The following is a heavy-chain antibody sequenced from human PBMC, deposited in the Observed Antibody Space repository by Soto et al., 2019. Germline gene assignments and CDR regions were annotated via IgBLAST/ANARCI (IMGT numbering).Heavy chain of an antibody. CDR1: GFTFSSYA. J-gene: IGHJ4*02. CDR2: ISYDGSNK. CDR3: ARDYGGAVWIPVAY. V-gene: IGHV3-30-3*01. Sequence: QVQLVESGGGVVQPGRSLRLSCAASGFTFSSYAMHWVRQAPGKGLEWVAVISYDGSNKYYADSGKGRFTISRDNSKNQRELQMKSLRAEDTAVYYCARDYGGAVWIPVAYRGQGTLVTVST. D-gene: IGHD4-17*01.